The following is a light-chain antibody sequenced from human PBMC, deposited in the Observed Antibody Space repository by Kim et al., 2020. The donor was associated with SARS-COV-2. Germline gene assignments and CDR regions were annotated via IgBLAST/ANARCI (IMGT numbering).Light chain of an antibody. CDR1: QDIRNY. J-gene: IGKJ4*01. CDR3: QHYDNLELS. Sequence: ASVGDRATITCHASQDIRNYLNGDHQKPGKAPKLLICDASKLEAGVPSRFIGSGFGTDFTFTTTSLQPEDIATYYCQHYDNLELSFGGGTKVDIK. V-gene: IGKV1-33*01. CDR2: DAS.